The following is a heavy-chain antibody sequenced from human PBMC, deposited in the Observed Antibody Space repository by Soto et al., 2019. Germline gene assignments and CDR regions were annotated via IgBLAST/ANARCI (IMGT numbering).Heavy chain of an antibody. CDR1: GFTFTSSA. J-gene: IGHJ5*02. V-gene: IGHV1-58*01. D-gene: IGHD3-10*01. CDR2: IVVGSGNT. CDR3: AADVLWFGRTPRGRFGP. Sequence: SVKVSCKASGFTFTSSAVQWVRQARGQRLEWIGWIVVGSGNTNYAQKFQERVTITRDMSTSTAYMELSSLRSEDTAVYYCAADVLWFGRTPRGRFGPWGQGTLVTVSS.